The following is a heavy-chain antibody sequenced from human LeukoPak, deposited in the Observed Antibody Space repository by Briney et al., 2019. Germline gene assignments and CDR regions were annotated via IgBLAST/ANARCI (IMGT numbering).Heavy chain of an antibody. V-gene: IGHV3-7*01. Sequence: GGSLRLSCAASGFTFSSYWMTWVRQAPGKGLEWVANINQDGTEKFYVDSVKGRFIISRDNAKKSLYLQMNSLRAEDTAVYHCARYYDGSGYYDNFDYWGQGTLVTVSS. CDR1: GFTFSSYW. CDR2: INQDGTEK. D-gene: IGHD3-22*01. J-gene: IGHJ4*02. CDR3: ARYYDGSGYYDNFDY.